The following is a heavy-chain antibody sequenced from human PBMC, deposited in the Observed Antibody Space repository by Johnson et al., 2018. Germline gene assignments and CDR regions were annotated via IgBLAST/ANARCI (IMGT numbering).Heavy chain of an antibody. CDR1: GFTFSSYG. CDR3: AKDWGNYYYGMDV. J-gene: IGHJ6*02. V-gene: IGHV3-30*18. CDR2: ISYDGSNK. D-gene: IGHD3-16*01. Sequence: QVQLQESGGGVVQPGRSLRLSCAASGFTFSSYGMHWFRQAPGKGLEWVAVISYDGSNKYYADSVKGRFTISRDNSKNTLYLQMNSLRAEDTAVYYCAKDWGNYYYGMDVWGQGATVTVSS.